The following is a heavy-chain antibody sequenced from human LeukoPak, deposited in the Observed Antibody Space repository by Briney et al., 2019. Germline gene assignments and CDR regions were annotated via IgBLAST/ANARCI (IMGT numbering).Heavy chain of an antibody. CDR1: GFTFSSYA. CDR3: AKSSIHFWSAYNY. V-gene: IGHV3-30-3*02. D-gene: IGHD3-3*02. J-gene: IGHJ4*02. Sequence: GGSLRLSCAASGFTFSSYAMHWVRQAPGKGLEWVAVISYDGSNKYYADSVKGRFTVSRDNSKNTLYLQMTSLRAEDTAVYYCAKSSIHFWSAYNYWGQGILVTVSS. CDR2: ISYDGSNK.